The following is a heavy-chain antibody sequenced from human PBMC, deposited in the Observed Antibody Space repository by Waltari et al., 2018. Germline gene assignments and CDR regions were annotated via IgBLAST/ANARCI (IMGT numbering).Heavy chain of an antibody. CDR1: GDSRSELS. CDR3: TTDIMLRVFSNV. CDR2: LDPEDEET. J-gene: IGHJ6*02. D-gene: IGHD3-10*01. Sequence: QVQLVQSGAEVRKPGASVKVSCKDSGDSRSELSMHWVRQAPGKGLEWVGGLDPEDEETVYAQKFQGRVTMTEDTSTDTAYMELSSLRSDDTAVYYCTTDIMLRVFSNVWGQGTTVTVSS. V-gene: IGHV1-24*01.